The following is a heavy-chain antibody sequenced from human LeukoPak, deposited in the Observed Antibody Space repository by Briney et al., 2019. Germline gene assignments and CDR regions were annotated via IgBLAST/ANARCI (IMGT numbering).Heavy chain of an antibody. CDR2: ISYDGGNK. CDR3: TKGNSDYGSGSFLSWFDP. J-gene: IGHJ5*02. D-gene: IGHD3-10*01. Sequence: GGSLRLSCAASGFTFSSYGMHWVRQAPGKGLEGVAVISYDGGNKYYADSVKGRFTISRDNSKNTLYLQMSSLRAEDTAVYNCTKGNSDYGSGSFLSWFDPWGQGTLLTVSS. CDR1: GFTFSSYG. V-gene: IGHV3-30*18.